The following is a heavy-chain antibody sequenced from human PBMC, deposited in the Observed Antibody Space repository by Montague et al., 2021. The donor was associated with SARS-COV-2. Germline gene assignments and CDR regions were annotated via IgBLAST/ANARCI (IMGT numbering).Heavy chain of an antibody. Sequence: SETLSLTCAVYGGSSSGYYWSWIRQPPGKGLEWIGEINDSGSTXXXPSXXXRVTISVDTSKNQFSLKLSSVTAADTAVYYCARGRAARSITIFGVVNPAIRYYYHMDVWGKGTTVTVS. CDR2: INDSGST. CDR1: GGSSSGYY. J-gene: IGHJ6*03. D-gene: IGHD3-3*01. CDR3: ARGRAARSITIFGVVNPAIRYYYHMDV. V-gene: IGHV4-34*01.